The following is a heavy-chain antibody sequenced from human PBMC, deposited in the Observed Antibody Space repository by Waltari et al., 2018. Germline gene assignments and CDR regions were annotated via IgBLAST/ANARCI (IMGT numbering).Heavy chain of an antibody. CDR1: GGSFPTPG. CDR2: ITPVFETP. CDR3: ASALTNKEYFPF. Sequence: QVQVVQSGAEVKKPGSSVRVSCKASGGSFPTPGVMWARQAPGQGLEWMGKITPVFETPTYAQNFQGRVTITADDSTSTVYLDLRRLTSDDTAIYYCASALTNKEYFPFWGQGTLLTVSS. V-gene: IGHV1-69*18. J-gene: IGHJ1*01.